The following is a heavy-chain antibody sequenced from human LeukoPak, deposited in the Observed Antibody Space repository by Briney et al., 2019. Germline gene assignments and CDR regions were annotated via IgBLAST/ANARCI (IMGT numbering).Heavy chain of an antibody. J-gene: IGHJ3*02. CDR3: ARPYYDSSAFDI. CDR1: GGSISGYY. Sequence: SETLSLTCTVSGGSISGYYWSWIRQPPGKGLEWIGEINHSGSTNYNPSLKSRVTISVDTSKNQFSLKLSSVTAADTAVYYCARPYYDSSAFDIWGQGTMVTVSS. CDR2: INHSGST. D-gene: IGHD3-22*01. V-gene: IGHV4-34*01.